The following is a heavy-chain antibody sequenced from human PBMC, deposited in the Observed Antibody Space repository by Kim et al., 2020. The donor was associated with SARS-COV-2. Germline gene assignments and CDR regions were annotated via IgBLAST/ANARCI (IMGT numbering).Heavy chain of an antibody. D-gene: IGHD3-10*01. V-gene: IGHV3-21*01. CDR1: GFTFSSYS. CDR2: ISSSSSYI. CDR3: ARDGGYYGSGSYIGY. J-gene: IGHJ4*02. Sequence: GGSLRLSCAASGFTFSSYSMNWVRQAPGKGLEWVSSISSSSSYIYYADSVKGRFTISRDNAKNSLYLQMNSLRAEDTAVYYCARDGGYYGSGSYIGYWGQGTLVTVSS.